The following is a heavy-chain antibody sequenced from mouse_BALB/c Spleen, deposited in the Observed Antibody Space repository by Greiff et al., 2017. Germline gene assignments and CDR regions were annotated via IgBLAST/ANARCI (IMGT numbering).Heavy chain of an antibody. CDR2: ISSGGSYT. D-gene: IGHD3-1*01. Sequence: EVQRVESGGGLVKPGGSLKLSCAASGFTFSSYTMSWVRQTPEKRLEWVATISSGGSYTYYPDSVKGRFTISRDNAKNTLYLQMSSLKSEDTAMYYCTRDRVSTFDYWGQGTTLTVSS. J-gene: IGHJ2*01. V-gene: IGHV5-6-4*01. CDR3: TRDRVSTFDY. CDR1: GFTFSSYT.